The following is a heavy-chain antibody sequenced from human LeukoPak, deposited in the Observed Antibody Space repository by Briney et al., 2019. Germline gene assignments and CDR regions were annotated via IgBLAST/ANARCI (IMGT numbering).Heavy chain of an antibody. CDR1: GFTFSSYS. D-gene: IGHD2-15*01. Sequence: PGESLRLSCAASGFTFSSYSMNWVRQAPGKGLEWVSGIHGSGGSTYYADSVKGRFTISRDNSKNTLYLQMNSLRAEDTAVYYCAKPAYCSGGSCYSIGYFDYWGQGTLVTVSS. CDR2: IHGSGGST. J-gene: IGHJ4*02. V-gene: IGHV3-23*01. CDR3: AKPAYCSGGSCYSIGYFDY.